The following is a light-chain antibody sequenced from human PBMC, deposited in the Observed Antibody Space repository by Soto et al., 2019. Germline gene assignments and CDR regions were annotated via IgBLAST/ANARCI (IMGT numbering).Light chain of an antibody. J-gene: IGLJ2*01. CDR2: GNS. Sequence: QSVLTQPPSVSGAPGQRVTSSCTGSSSNIGAGYDVHWYQQLPGTAPKLLIYGNSNRPSGVPDRFSGSKSGTSASLAITGLQAEDEADYYCQSYDSSLSGNVVFGGGTTLTVL. V-gene: IGLV1-40*01. CDR3: QSYDSSLSGNVV. CDR1: SSNIGAGYD.